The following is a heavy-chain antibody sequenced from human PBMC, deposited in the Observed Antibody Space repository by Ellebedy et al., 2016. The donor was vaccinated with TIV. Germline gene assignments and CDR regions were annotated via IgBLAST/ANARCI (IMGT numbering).Heavy chain of an antibody. V-gene: IGHV4-59*13. CDR3: ARDTPIDAFDI. CDR1: GGSISSYF. J-gene: IGHJ3*02. CDR2: IYYSGST. Sequence: SETLSLXCTVSGGSISSYFWSWIRQPPGKGLEWIGYIYYSGSTNYNPSLKSRVTISVDTSKNQFSLKLSSVTAADTAVYYCARDTPIDAFDIWGQGTMVTVSS.